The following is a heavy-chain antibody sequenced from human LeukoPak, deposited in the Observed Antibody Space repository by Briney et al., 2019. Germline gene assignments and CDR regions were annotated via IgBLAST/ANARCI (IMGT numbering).Heavy chain of an antibody. CDR3: ARGSYSSSSNLDY. J-gene: IGHJ4*02. CDR1: GFTFSDYY. Sequence: GGSLGLSCAASGFTFSDYYMSWIRQAPGKGLEWVSYISSSGSTIYYADSVKGRFTISRDNAKNSLYLQMSSLRAEDTAVYYCARGSYSSSSNLDYWGQGTLVTVSS. D-gene: IGHD6-13*01. V-gene: IGHV3-11*01. CDR2: ISSSGSTI.